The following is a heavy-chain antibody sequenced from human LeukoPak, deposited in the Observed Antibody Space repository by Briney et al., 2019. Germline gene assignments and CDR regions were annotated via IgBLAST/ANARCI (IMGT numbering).Heavy chain of an antibody. Sequence: GGSLRLSCAASGFTFSSYGIHWVRQAPGKGLEWVAYIRYDGSDRFYTDSVKGRFTISRDNSQNTLFVQMNSLRTEDTAVYYCAKPGKKIGGPTPKTPYSYNRDVGEKGPTVPVPS. CDR1: GFTFSSYG. CDR2: IRYDGSDR. CDR3: AKPGKKIGGPTPKTPYSYNRDV. D-gene: IGHD3-16*01. V-gene: IGHV3-30*02. J-gene: IGHJ6*03.